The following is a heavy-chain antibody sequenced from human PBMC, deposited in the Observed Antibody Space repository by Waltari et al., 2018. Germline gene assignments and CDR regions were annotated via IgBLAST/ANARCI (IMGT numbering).Heavy chain of an antibody. J-gene: IGHJ4*02. Sequence: EVQLVESGGGLVQPGGSLRLSCAASGFTFSSYNMYWVRQAPGKGLEWVSDMSSSGNTIYYADAVKGRVTISRDNAKNSLYLQMNSLRADDTAVYSCARNIVEGSRDYWGQGTLVTVSS. CDR3: ARNIVEGSRDY. CDR1: GFTFSSYN. CDR2: MSSSGNTI. V-gene: IGHV3-48*04. D-gene: IGHD2-15*01.